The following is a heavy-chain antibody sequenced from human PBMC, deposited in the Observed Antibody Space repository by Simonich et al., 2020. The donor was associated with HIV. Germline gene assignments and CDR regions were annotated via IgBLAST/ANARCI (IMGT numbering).Heavy chain of an antibody. V-gene: IGHV4-34*01. CDR3: ARGFYQRLYYFDY. D-gene: IGHD2-2*01. CDR2: INHSGST. J-gene: IGHJ4*02. Sequence: QVQLQQWGAGLLKPSETLSLTCAVDGGSFSGYYWCWYRQPPGKGLEWIGEINHSGSTNYNPSHKSRVTISVDTSKNQFSLKLSSVTAADTAVYYCARGFYQRLYYFDYWGQGTLVTVSS. CDR1: GGSFSGYY.